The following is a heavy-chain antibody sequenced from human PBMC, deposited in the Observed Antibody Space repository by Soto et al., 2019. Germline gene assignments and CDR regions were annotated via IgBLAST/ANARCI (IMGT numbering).Heavy chain of an antibody. CDR3: AKVDYYDRSGYFLDY. CDR1: GFTFSTYA. CDR2: TSANGVST. D-gene: IGHD3-22*01. J-gene: IGHJ4*02. Sequence: GGSLRLSCAASGFTFSTYAMSWVRQAPGKGLEWVSATSANGVSTFYADSVKGRFTISRDNSKNTLFLQMNSLRAEDTALYYCAKVDYYDRSGYFLDYWGQGTLVTVSS. V-gene: IGHV3-23*01.